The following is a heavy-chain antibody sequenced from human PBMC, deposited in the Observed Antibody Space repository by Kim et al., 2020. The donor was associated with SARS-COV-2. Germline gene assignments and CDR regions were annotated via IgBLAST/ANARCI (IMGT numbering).Heavy chain of an antibody. D-gene: IGHD6-19*01. CDR3: AREFSSGWYWFDP. V-gene: IGHV7-4-1*02. J-gene: IGHJ5*02. Sequence: YAQGFTGRFVFSLDTSVSTAYLQISSLKAEDTAVYYCAREFSSGWYWFDPWGQGTLVTVSS.